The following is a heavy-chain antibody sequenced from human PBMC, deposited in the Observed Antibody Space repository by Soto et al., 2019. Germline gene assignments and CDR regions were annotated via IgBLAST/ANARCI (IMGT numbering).Heavy chain of an antibody. CDR1: GDSVSSNGAC. CDR3: ARVHCSAGTCLDGLDF. J-gene: IGHJ6*02. D-gene: IGHD2-15*01. V-gene: IGHV6-1*01. Sequence: SQTLSLTCVISGDSVSSNGACWNWIRQSPSRGLQWLGRIYYRSKWFHDYAASVESRMAINPDTSRNQFSLQLNYATPEDTAVYYCARVHCSAGTCLDGLDFWGQGTTVTV. CDR2: IYYRSKWFH.